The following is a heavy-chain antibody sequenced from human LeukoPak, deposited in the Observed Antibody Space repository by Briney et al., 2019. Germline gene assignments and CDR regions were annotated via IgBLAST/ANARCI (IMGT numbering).Heavy chain of an antibody. Sequence: ASVKVSCKASGYTFSSYYMHWVRQAPGQGLEWVGLINPTGDSTNYAQNFRGRVTMTRDTSTSTVYMDLSSLRSEDTAVYYCVREASGGYFDYWGQGTLVTVSS. V-gene: IGHV1-46*01. J-gene: IGHJ4*02. CDR1: GYTFSSYY. CDR3: VREASGGYFDY. D-gene: IGHD4-23*01. CDR2: INPTGDST.